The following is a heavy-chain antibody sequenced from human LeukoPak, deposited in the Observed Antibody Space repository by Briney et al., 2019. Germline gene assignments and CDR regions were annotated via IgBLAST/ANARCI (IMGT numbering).Heavy chain of an antibody. J-gene: IGHJ4*02. CDR3: ARDGSYSSSTLFDY. Sequence: ASVKVSCKASGYTFTSYGISWVRQAPGQGLEWMGWISAYNGNTNYAQELQGRVTMTTDTSTSTAYMELRSLRSDDTAVYYCARDGSYSSSTLFDYWGQGTLVTVSS. CDR2: ISAYNGNT. V-gene: IGHV1-18*01. D-gene: IGHD6-6*01. CDR1: GYTFTSYG.